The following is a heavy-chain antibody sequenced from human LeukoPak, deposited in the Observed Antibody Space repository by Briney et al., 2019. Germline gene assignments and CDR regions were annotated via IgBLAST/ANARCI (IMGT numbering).Heavy chain of an antibody. D-gene: IGHD5-18*01. V-gene: IGHV3-53*01. Sequence: GGSLRLSCTVSGFTVSSNSMSWVRQAPGKGLEWVSFIYSSVTHYADSVKGRFTISRDNSKNTLYLQMNSLRADDTAVYYCVRGYSYGWFDPWGQGTLVTVSS. CDR1: GFTVSSNS. CDR3: VRGYSYGWFDP. CDR2: IYSSVT. J-gene: IGHJ5*02.